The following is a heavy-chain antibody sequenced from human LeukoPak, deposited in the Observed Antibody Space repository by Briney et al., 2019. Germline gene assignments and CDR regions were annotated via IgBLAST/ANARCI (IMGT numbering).Heavy chain of an antibody. V-gene: IGHV3-23*01. CDR2: FGGSGGTI. CDR1: GFSFSTYA. J-gene: IGHJ4*02. Sequence: PGGSLRLSCVAIGFSFSTYAMSWVRQAPGKGLEWVLHFGGSGGTIYYADSVKGRFSISRDNSKNTLYLQMNSLRAEDTAVYYCAKSDCGGDCHLLDYWGQGTLVTVSS. CDR3: AKSDCGGDCHLLDY. D-gene: IGHD2-21*02.